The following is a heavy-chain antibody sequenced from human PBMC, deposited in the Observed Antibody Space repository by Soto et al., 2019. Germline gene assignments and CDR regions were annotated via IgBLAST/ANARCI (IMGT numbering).Heavy chain of an antibody. D-gene: IGHD2-2*01. CDR3: AKGGIVVVPAAMENWFDP. CDR1: GFTFSSNA. J-gene: IGHJ5*02. Sequence: GGSLRLSCAASGFTFSSNAMSWVRQAPGKGLEWVSAISGSGGSTYYADSVKGRFTISRDNSKNTLYLQMNSLRAEDTAVYYCAKGGIVVVPAAMENWFDPWGQGTLVTVSS. V-gene: IGHV3-23*01. CDR2: ISGSGGST.